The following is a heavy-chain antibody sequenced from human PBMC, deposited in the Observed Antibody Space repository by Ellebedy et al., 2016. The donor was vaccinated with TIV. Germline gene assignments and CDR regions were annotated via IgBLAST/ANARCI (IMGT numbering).Heavy chain of an antibody. J-gene: IGHJ4*02. CDR3: ARGLTYRYYFDS. CDR2: VYHSGST. Sequence: SETLSLTCTVSGGSISGYYWSRIRQPPGKGLEWIGYVYHSGSTSYNPSLRSRVTTSLDTSKNQFSLKLTSVTAADAAVYFCARGLTYRYYFDSWGQGILVTVSA. D-gene: IGHD3-16*02. CDR1: GGSISGYY. V-gene: IGHV4-59*08.